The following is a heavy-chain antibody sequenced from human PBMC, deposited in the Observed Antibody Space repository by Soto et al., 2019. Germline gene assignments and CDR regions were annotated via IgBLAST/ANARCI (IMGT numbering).Heavy chain of an antibody. Sequence: GGSLRLSCVVSGFTFSSYEMNWVRQAPGKGLEWVSYITDRGNTKYYADSVKGRFTISRDNAKNSLYLQMNSVRAEDTAIYYCARDYCSGASCYTGTDAFDVWGQGTMVTVSS. CDR1: GFTFSSYE. CDR2: ITDRGNTK. D-gene: IGHD2-15*01. V-gene: IGHV3-48*03. CDR3: ARDYCSGASCYTGTDAFDV. J-gene: IGHJ3*01.